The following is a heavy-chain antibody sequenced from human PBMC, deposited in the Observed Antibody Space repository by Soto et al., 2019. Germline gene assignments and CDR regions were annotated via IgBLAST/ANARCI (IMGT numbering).Heavy chain of an antibody. CDR2: ISYGGNT. CDR3: ARASTVTTAVKFDS. V-gene: IGHV4-30-4*01. CDR1: GGSISSDDYY. Sequence: QVQLQESGPGLVKPSQTLSLTCTVSGGSISSDDYYWSWIRQPPGKGLEWIGYISYGGNTYHNPSLQSRVALSVDTSKNQFSLKLISVTATDTAVYYCARASTVTTAVKFDSWGQGALVTVSS. J-gene: IGHJ4*02. D-gene: IGHD4-17*01.